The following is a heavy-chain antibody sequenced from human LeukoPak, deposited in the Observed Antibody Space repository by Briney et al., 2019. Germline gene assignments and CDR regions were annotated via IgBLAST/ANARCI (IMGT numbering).Heavy chain of an antibody. J-gene: IGHJ4*02. Sequence: WIRQPPGKGLEWVAHVKSETNGGTADYAAAVEGRFTISRDDSKNTLYLQMNSLKIEDTAVYFCTTNPGSWGDFWGQGSLVTVSS. CDR2: VKSETNGGTA. CDR3: TTNPGSWGDF. D-gene: IGHD2-15*01. V-gene: IGHV3-15*07.